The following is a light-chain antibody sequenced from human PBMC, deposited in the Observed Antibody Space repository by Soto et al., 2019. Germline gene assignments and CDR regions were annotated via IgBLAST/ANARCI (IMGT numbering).Light chain of an antibody. CDR3: TSYTASGSV. CDR2: AVT. V-gene: IGLV2-14*01. J-gene: IGLJ2*01. Sequence: QSVLTQPASVSGSPGQSITISCTGTSSDVGGYNYVSWFQHHPGKAPKLMIYAVTVRPSGVSSRFSGSKSGSTASLTISGLQPEDEADYYCTSYTASGSVFGGGTKLTVL. CDR1: SSDVGGYNY.